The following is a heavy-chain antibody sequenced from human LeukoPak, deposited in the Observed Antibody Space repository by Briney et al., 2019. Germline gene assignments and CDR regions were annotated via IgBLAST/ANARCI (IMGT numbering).Heavy chain of an antibody. CDR2: IYYSGGT. Sequence: SETLSLTCTVSGGSMRSYYWSWIRQPPGKGPEWIGYIYYSGGTNYNPSLKSQVTISADTSKNHFSLRLSSVTAADTAVYYCARNQLLSLDAFDIWGQGTMVTVSS. J-gene: IGHJ3*02. CDR1: GGSMRSYY. CDR3: ARNQLLSLDAFDI. V-gene: IGHV4-59*08. D-gene: IGHD2-2*01.